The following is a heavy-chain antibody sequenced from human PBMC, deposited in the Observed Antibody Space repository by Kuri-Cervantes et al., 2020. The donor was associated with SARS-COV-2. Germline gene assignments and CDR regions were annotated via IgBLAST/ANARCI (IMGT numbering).Heavy chain of an antibody. V-gene: IGHV1-18*01. J-gene: IGHJ5*02. CDR2: ISAYNGNT. CDR1: GYTFTSYG. CDR3: ARDRAIFGVVIIPAGWFDP. D-gene: IGHD3-3*01. Sequence: ASVKVSCKASGYTFTSYGISWVRQAPGQGLEWMGWISAYNGNTNYAQKLQGRVTMTTDTSTSTAYMELRSLRSDDTAVYHCARDRAIFGVVIIPAGWFDPWGQGTLVTVSS.